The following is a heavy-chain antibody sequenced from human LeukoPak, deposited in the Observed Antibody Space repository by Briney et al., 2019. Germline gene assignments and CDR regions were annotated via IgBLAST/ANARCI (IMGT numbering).Heavy chain of an antibody. CDR3: AREATGRAFDP. V-gene: IGHV1-18*01. CDR2: ISALTGDT. CDR1: GYNFNDFG. J-gene: IGHJ5*02. Sequence: ASVKVSCKASGYNFNDFGVTWARQARGKGLEWMGWISALTGDTNYAQKFQGRLTMTTDTSTDTAYMEMRSLRSDDTAVYYCAREATGRAFDPWGQGTLVVVSS. D-gene: IGHD1-14*01.